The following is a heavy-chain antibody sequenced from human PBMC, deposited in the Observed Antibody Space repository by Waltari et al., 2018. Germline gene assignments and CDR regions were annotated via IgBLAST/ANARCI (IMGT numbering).Heavy chain of an antibody. Sequence: QVQLQESGPGLVKPWETLSLNCAVSGYSISNGYYWAWIRQPPGKGLEWLGIICHSGIGYYNPSLKSRVTISIDTSKNQFSLMLTSVTAADTAVYYCARHEGCGGTTCYETGFYQHWGQGTLVTVTS. D-gene: IGHD2-21*01. V-gene: IGHV4-38-2*01. CDR2: ICHSGIG. CDR1: GYSISNGYY. CDR3: ARHEGCGGTTCYETGFYQH. J-gene: IGHJ1*01.